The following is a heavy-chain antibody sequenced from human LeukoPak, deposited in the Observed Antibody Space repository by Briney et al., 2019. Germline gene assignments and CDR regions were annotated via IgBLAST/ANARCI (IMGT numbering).Heavy chain of an antibody. J-gene: IGHJ4*02. D-gene: IGHD3-3*01. CDR1: GFTFKSYL. CDR2: ISGSGGST. V-gene: IGHV3-23*01. Sequence: PGGSLRLSCAASGFTFKSYLMTWVRQAPGKGLEWVSAISGSGGSTYYADSVKGRFTISRDNSKNTLYLQMNSLRAEDTAVYYCAKEEITISSTFDYWGQGTLVTVSS. CDR3: AKEEITISSTFDY.